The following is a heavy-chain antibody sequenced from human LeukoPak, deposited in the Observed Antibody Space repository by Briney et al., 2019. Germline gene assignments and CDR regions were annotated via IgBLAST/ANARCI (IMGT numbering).Heavy chain of an antibody. CDR1: GDSISSNICY. D-gene: IGHD6-19*01. J-gene: IGHJ3*02. CDR3: ARQGAASGFDI. Sequence: SETLSLTCTVSGDSISSNICYWGWVRQPPEKGLEWIGSVYYRGYTYYNPSLTSRVTISVDRSNNQFSLKLTSVTAADTAVYFCARQGAASGFDIWGQGTMVTVSS. V-gene: IGHV4-39*01. CDR2: VYYRGYT.